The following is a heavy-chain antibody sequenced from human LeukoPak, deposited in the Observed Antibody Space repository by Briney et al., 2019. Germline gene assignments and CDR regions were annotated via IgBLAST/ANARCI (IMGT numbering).Heavy chain of an antibody. Sequence: ASVKVSCKASGYTFTDYGISWVRQAPGQGLEWMGIINPSGGSTSYAQKFQGRVTMTRDTSTSTVYMELSSLRSEDTAVYYCARDLGELQPPDDYWGQGTLVTVSS. J-gene: IGHJ4*02. V-gene: IGHV1-46*01. D-gene: IGHD5-18*01. CDR3: ARDLGELQPPDDY. CDR2: INPSGGST. CDR1: GYTFTDYG.